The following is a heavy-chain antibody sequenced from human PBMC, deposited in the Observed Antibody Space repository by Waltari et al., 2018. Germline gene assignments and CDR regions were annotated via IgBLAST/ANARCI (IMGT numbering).Heavy chain of an antibody. Sequence: QLQLQESGPGLVKPSETLSLSCTVSGDSISRSDYYWGWIRQPPGKGLEWIGSVDDSGNSYYNPSLKSRVDISTDTSKNQLSLRLTSVIAADSAVYHCVRQRPAALVAWFDSWGQGTPVIVSS. CDR1: GDSISRSDYY. CDR2: VDDSGNS. V-gene: IGHV4-39*07. CDR3: VRQRPAALVAWFDS. J-gene: IGHJ5*01. D-gene: IGHD2-2*01.